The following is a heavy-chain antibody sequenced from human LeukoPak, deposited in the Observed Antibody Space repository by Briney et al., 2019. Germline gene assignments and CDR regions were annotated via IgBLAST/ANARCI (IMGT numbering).Heavy chain of an antibody. V-gene: IGHV4-61*05. CDR2: IYYSGST. CDR1: GGSISSSSYY. D-gene: IGHD5-12*01. J-gene: IGHJ4*02. Sequence: PSETLSLTCTVSGGSISSSSYYWGWIRQPPGKGLEWIGYIYYSGSTNYNPSLKSRVTISVDTSKNQFSLKLSSVTAADTAVYYCARVIDIVASFDYWGQGTLVTVSS. CDR3: ARVIDIVASFDY.